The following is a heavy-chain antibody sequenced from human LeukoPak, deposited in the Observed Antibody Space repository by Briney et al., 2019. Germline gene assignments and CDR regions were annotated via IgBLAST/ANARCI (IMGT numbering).Heavy chain of an antibody. Sequence: SETRSLTCTVSGGSISSGDYYWSWIRQPPGKGLEWFGYIYYSGSTYSNPSLKSRVTISVDTSKNQFSLKLSSVTAADTAEDYCASARITMVRGAGVDFWGQGTLVTVSS. CDR2: IYYSGST. CDR1: GGSISSGDYY. CDR3: ASARITMVRGAGVDF. D-gene: IGHD3-10*01. V-gene: IGHV4-30-4*08. J-gene: IGHJ4*02.